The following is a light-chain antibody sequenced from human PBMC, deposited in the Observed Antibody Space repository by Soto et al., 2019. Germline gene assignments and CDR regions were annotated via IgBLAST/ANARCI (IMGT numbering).Light chain of an antibody. CDR3: QTWGTGIQV. CDR1: SGHSSYA. CDR2: LNSDGSH. Sequence: QLVLTQSPSASASLGASVKLTCTLSSGHSSYAIAWHQQQPEQGPRYLMNLNSDGSHLKGDGIPDRFSGSSSGAERYLTISSLQSEDEADYYCQTWGTGIQVFGGGTKLTVL. V-gene: IGLV4-69*01. J-gene: IGLJ3*02.